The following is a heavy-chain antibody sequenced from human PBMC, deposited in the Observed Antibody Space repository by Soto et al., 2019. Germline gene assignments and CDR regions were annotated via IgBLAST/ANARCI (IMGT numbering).Heavy chain of an antibody. CDR3: TSPMTTGDY. Sequence: EVQLVESGGGLVQPGGSLKLSCAASGFTFSGSAMHWVRQASGKGLEWVGRIRSKANSYATAYAASVKGRFTISRDEAKNAAYLQMNSLKTEDTAVYYCTSPMTTGDYWGQGTLVTVSS. CDR2: IRSKANSYAT. V-gene: IGHV3-73*01. J-gene: IGHJ4*02. D-gene: IGHD4-17*01. CDR1: GFTFSGSA.